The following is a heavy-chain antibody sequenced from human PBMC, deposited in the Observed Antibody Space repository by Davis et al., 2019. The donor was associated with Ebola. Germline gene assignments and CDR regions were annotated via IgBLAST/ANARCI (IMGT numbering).Heavy chain of an antibody. CDR2: IYTSGST. CDR1: GGSISSSSYY. Sequence: SETLSLTCTVSGGSISSSSYYWSWIRRPAGKGLEWIGHIYTSGSTNYYPSLKSRVTTSVDTSKNQFSLSLSSVTAADTAVYYCARDRSSGWYDAFDIWGQGTMVTVSS. V-gene: IGHV4-61*09. J-gene: IGHJ3*02. D-gene: IGHD6-19*01. CDR3: ARDRSSGWYDAFDI.